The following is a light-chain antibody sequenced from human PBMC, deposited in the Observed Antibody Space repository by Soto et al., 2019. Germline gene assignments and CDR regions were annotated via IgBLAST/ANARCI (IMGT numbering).Light chain of an antibody. CDR1: QSVSSN. CDR3: QQYNNWRIT. CDR2: GAS. J-gene: IGKJ5*01. Sequence: EIVMTQSPATLSVSPGERATLSCRASQSVSSNLAWYQQKPGQAPRLLIYGASTRATGIPARFSGSGSGTEFTLTISSLQYEDFAVYYCQQYNNWRITFGQGTRLEIK. V-gene: IGKV3-15*01.